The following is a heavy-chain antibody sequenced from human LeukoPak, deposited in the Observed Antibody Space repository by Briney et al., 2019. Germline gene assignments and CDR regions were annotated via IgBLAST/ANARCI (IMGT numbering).Heavy chain of an antibody. D-gene: IGHD3-9*01. CDR3: ARDRLVNGMDV. CDR1: GFTFSSYS. J-gene: IGHJ6*01. V-gene: IGHV3-21*01. Sequence: GGSLRLSSAPSGFTFSSYSMYWVPQAPGKGLEWVSYISSSSSYIYYADPVKGRFTISRDNAKNSLYLKMNSVRAEDTAVYYCARDRLVNGMDVWGQGATVSVSS. CDR2: ISSSSSYI.